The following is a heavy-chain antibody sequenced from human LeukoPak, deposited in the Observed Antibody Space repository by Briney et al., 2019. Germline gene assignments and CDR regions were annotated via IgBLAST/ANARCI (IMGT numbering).Heavy chain of an antibody. V-gene: IGHV3-21*01. D-gene: IGHD3-10*01. CDR1: RFSFSTYP. CDR2: ISSSSSYI. CDR3: ARSGRGYGSGSFIPSDY. Sequence: GGSLRLSCEASRFSFSTYPMGWVRRAPGKGLEWVSSISSSSSYIYYADSVKGRFTISRDNAKNSLYLQMNSLRAEGTAVYYCARSGRGYGSGSFIPSDYWGQGTLVTVSS. J-gene: IGHJ4*02.